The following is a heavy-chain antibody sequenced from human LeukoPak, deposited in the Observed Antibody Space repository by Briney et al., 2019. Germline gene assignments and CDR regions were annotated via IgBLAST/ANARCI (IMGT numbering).Heavy chain of an antibody. CDR3: ASHKGF. Sequence: SETLSLTCTVSGGSISNNYWSWFRQPPGKGLEWIGYIYYSGSTNYNPSLKSRVTISVDTSKSQFSLKLSSVTAADTAVYYCASHKGFWGQGTPVTVSS. CDR2: IYYSGST. CDR1: GGSISNNY. J-gene: IGHJ4*02. V-gene: IGHV4-59*01.